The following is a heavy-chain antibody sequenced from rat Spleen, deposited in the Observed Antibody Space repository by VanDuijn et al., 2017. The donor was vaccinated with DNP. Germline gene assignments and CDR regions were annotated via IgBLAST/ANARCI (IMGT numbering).Heavy chain of an antibody. V-gene: IGHV5-31*01. J-gene: IGHJ1*01. D-gene: IGHD1-4*01. CDR2: ITTSGGRT. Sequence: EVQLVESGGDLVQPGRSLKLSCVASEFTFNDYWMTWFRQVPGKGLEWVASITTSGGRTYYPDSVRGRFTISRDNAKNTLYLQMNSLRSEDTATYYCARGSGGVRWYFDFWGPGTMVTVSS. CDR3: ARGSGGVRWYFDF. CDR1: EFTFNDYW.